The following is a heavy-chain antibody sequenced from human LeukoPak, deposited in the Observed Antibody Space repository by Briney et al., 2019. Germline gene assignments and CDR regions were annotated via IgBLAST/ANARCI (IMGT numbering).Heavy chain of an antibody. J-gene: IGHJ4*02. V-gene: IGHV3-7*01. D-gene: IGHD2-2*01. CDR3: ARDPHYCSSTSCYPGAFDY. CDR2: IKQDGSEK. Sequence: GGSLRLSCAASGFTVSSNYMSWVRQAPGKGLEWVANIKQDGSEKYYVDSVKGRFTISRDNAKNSLYLQMNSLRAEDTAVYYCARDPHYCSSTSCYPGAFDYWGQGTLVTVSS. CDR1: GFTVSSNY.